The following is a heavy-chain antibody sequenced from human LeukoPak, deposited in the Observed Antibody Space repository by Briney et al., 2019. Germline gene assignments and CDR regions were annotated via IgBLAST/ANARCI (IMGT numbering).Heavy chain of an antibody. CDR2: IRSKRNNYAT. J-gene: IGHJ3*02. V-gene: IGHV3-73*01. D-gene: IGHD2-2*01. Sequence: GGSLRLSCAGSGFTLSGSVIHWVRQAAGKELEWVGRIRSKRNNYATAYAASVKGRFTISRDDSKNTVYLHMDSLKTEDTALYYCSRLEDTSPIEVALDIWGQGTVVTVSS. CDR3: SRLEDTSPIEVALDI. CDR1: GFTLSGSV.